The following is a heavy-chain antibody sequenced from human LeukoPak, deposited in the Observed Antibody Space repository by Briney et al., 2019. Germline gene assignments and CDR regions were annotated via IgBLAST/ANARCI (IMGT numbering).Heavy chain of an antibody. CDR2: ISSSSTTI. V-gene: IGHV3-48*04. CDR3: ARSFYYDTLTGYYFFDY. Sequence: GGSLRLSCVASGFTFSSYSINWVRQAPGKGLGWVSYISSSSTTIYYADSVKGRFTITRDNAKNSLYLQMNSLRAEDTAVYYCARSFYYDTLTGYYFFDYWGQGTLVTVSS. D-gene: IGHD3-9*01. J-gene: IGHJ4*02. CDR1: GFTFSSYS.